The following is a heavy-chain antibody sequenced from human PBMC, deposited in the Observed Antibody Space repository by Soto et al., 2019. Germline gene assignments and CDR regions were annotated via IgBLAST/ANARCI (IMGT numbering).Heavy chain of an antibody. V-gene: IGHV1-18*01. CDR1: GYTFSTSG. CDR2: VTPDNGNR. D-gene: IGHD1-20*01. J-gene: IGHJ1*01. CDR3: ARDRESNRYND. Sequence: QVRVLQSGPEVKRPGPSVTASCKTSGYTFSTSGTTWVRQAPGQGLEWVGWVTPDNGNRKSAQRLRGRATLTTDTSASTAYMELRRLTSDDTAMYYCARDRESNRYNDWGQGTLVTVSS.